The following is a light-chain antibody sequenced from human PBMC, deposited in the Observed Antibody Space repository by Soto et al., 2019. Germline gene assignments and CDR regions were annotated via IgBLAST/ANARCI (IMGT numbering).Light chain of an antibody. CDR2: AAS. Sequence: AVLMTRSPCSFAAATGGRGTITCRASQGISSYLAWYQQKPGKAPKLLIYAASTLQSGVPSRFSGSGSATDFTLTISCLQSEDFATYYCQKYYSYPLTFGQGTKVDIK. J-gene: IGKJ1*01. CDR3: QKYYSYPLT. V-gene: IGKV1-8*01. CDR1: QGISSY.